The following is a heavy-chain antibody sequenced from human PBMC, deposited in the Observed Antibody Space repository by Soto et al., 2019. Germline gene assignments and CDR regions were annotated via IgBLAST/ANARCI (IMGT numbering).Heavy chain of an antibody. D-gene: IGHD6-13*01. J-gene: IGHJ4*02. Sequence: SSETLSLTCTVSGGSISSYYWSWIRQPPGKGLEWIGYIYYSGSTNYNPSLKSRVTISVDTSKNQFSLKLSSVTAADTAVYYCARGREQQLLRDFDYWGRGTLVTVSS. V-gene: IGHV4-59*01. CDR2: IYYSGST. CDR1: GGSISSYY. CDR3: ARGREQQLLRDFDY.